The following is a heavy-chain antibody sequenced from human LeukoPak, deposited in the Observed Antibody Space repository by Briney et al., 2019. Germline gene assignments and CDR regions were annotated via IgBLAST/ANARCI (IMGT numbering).Heavy chain of an antibody. Sequence: PSETLSLTCTVSGGSLTDGDYYWGWVRQPSGTGLQWIATTYEGASLKSRVTISLDTSKNQFFLRLTSVTAADTAVYYCVRILGRYQEGMDVWGPGITVTVSS. CDR1: GGSLTDGDYY. V-gene: IGHV4-39*07. CDR3: VRILGRYQEGMDV. CDR2: T. J-gene: IGHJ6*02. D-gene: IGHD1-26*01.